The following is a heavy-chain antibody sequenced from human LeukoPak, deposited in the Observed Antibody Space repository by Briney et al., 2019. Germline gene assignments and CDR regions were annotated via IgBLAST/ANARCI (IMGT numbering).Heavy chain of an antibody. D-gene: IGHD3-16*01. CDR3: ARVGDFSVAAFDI. V-gene: IGHV3-23*01. Sequence: PGGSLRLSCAASGFTFSSYGMSWVRQAPGKGLEWVSGISGSGGSTYYADSVKGRFTISRDTSKNTLYLQMGSLRTEDMAVYYCARVGDFSVAAFDIWGQGTMVTVSS. CDR1: GFTFSSYG. J-gene: IGHJ3*02. CDR2: ISGSGGST.